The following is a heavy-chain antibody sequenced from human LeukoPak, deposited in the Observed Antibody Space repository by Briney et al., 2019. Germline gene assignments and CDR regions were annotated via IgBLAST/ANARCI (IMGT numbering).Heavy chain of an antibody. V-gene: IGHV3-53*01. J-gene: IGHJ4*02. Sequence: GGSLRLSCAASGFALSSNYVGWVRQAPGGGRNWVSLLYSGGGTYYADSVKGRFTISRDTSKNTLYLQMNSLRADDTAVYYCARDLYSSGWYGIHWGQGTLVTVSS. D-gene: IGHD6-19*01. CDR1: GFALSSNY. CDR3: ARDLYSSGWYGIH. CDR2: LYSGGGT.